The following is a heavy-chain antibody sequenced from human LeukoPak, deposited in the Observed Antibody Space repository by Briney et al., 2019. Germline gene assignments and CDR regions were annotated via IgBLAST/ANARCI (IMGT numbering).Heavy chain of an antibody. D-gene: IGHD3-3*01. CDR1: GFTFSNHW. CDR2: IKQDGSEK. V-gene: IGHV3-7*01. CDR3: ARDRNTDFWSGYYTNYFDY. J-gene: IGHJ4*02. Sequence: GGSLRLSCAASGFTFSNHWMSWVRQAPGKGLEWVANIKQDGSEKYYVDSVKGRFTISRDNANKSLYLQMNSLRAEDTAVYYCARDRNTDFWSGYYTNYFDYWGQGTLVTVSS.